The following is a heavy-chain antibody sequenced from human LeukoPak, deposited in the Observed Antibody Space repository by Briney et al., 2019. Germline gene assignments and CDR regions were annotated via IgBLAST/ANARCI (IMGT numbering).Heavy chain of an antibody. Sequence: QPGGSLRLSCAASGFTFSRYWMHWVRQAPGKGLVWVSRINSDGSSTTYADSVKGRFTISRDNAKNTLCLQVNSLRAEDTALYYCARGRGTLYIFDYWGQGTLVTVSS. CDR1: GFTFSRYW. CDR2: INSDGSST. J-gene: IGHJ4*02. V-gene: IGHV3-74*01. CDR3: ARGRGTLYIFDY. D-gene: IGHD3-16*01.